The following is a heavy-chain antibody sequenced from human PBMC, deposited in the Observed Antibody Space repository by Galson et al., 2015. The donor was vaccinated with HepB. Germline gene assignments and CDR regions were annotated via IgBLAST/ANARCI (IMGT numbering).Heavy chain of an antibody. D-gene: IGHD3-10*01. CDR1: GITLSTYW. CDR3: ANYDYGSG. V-gene: IGHV3-74*01. J-gene: IGHJ4*02. Sequence: LRLSCAASGITLSTYWMHWVRQAPGKGLVWVSRIISDGSSASYADSVKGRFTISRDNSKNTLYLQMNNLRVEDTAMYYCANYDYGSGGGQGTLVTVSS. CDR2: IISDGSSA.